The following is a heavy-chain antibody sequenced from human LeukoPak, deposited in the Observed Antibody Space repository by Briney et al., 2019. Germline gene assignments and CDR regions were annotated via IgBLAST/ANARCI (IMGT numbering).Heavy chain of an antibody. J-gene: IGHJ3*02. Sequence: ASVKVSCKASVYTFTGYYMHWVRQAPGQGLEWMGWINPNSGGTNYATKFQGRVTMTRDTSISTAYMELSRMRSDDTEVYYCARDNTYYYYSSGYPYADFDIWGQGTMVTVSS. CDR1: VYTFTGYY. CDR3: ARDNTYYYYSSGYPYADFDI. V-gene: IGHV1-2*02. D-gene: IGHD3-22*01. CDR2: INPNSGGT.